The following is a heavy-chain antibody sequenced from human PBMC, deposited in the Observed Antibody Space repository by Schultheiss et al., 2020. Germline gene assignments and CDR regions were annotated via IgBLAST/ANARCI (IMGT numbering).Heavy chain of an antibody. CDR3: ARGVAVRRCLRRSSYMDV. Sequence: SETLSLTCAVYGGSFSGYYWSWIRQPPGKGLEWIGEINHSGSTNYNPSLKSRVTISVDTSKNQFSLKLSSMTAADTAVFYCARGVAVRRCLRRSSYMDVWSKGTTVTVSS. J-gene: IGHJ6*03. D-gene: IGHD2-2*01. V-gene: IGHV4-34*01. CDR2: INHSGST. CDR1: GGSFSGYY.